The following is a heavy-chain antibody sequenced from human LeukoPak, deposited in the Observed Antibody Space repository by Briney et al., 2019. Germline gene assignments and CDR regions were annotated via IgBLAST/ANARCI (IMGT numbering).Heavy chain of an antibody. D-gene: IGHD5-18*01. CDR2: IIPIFGTA. CDR3: GRRGEYSYGPRAPHSAFDI. CDR1: GGTFSSYA. Sequence: GASVKVSCKASGGTFSSYAISWVRQAPGQGLEWMGGIIPIFGTANYAQKFQGRVTITADESTSTAYMELSSLRSEDTAVYYCGRRGEYSYGPRAPHSAFDIWGQGTMVTVSS. V-gene: IGHV1-69*13. J-gene: IGHJ3*02.